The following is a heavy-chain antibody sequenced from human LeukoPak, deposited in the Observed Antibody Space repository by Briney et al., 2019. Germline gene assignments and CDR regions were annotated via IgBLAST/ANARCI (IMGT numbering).Heavy chain of an antibody. D-gene: IGHD3-22*01. Sequence: GGSLRLSCAASGFTVSSSYMSWVRQAPGKGLEWVSLIYSGGTTYYADSVKGRFAISRDNAKNSLYLQMNSLRAEDTAVYYCARGSTYYDSSGQVPFDYWGQGTLVTVSS. CDR2: IYSGGTT. V-gene: IGHV3-53*01. CDR1: GFTVSSSY. J-gene: IGHJ4*02. CDR3: ARGSTYYDSSGQVPFDY.